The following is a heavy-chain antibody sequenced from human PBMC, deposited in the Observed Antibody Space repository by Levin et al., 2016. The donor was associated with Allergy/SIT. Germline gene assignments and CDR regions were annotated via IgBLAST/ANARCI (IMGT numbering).Heavy chain of an antibody. D-gene: IGHD6-19*01. Sequence: ASVKVSCKASGYTFTSYDINWVRQATGQGLEWMGWMSPSSGRVGYAQKFQGRVTMTKDTSINTAYMELSSLTSDDTAIYYCARGITAGVDYWGQGILVTVSS. J-gene: IGHJ4*02. CDR3: ARGITAGVDY. V-gene: IGHV1-8*01. CDR1: GYTFTSYD. CDR2: MSPSSGRV.